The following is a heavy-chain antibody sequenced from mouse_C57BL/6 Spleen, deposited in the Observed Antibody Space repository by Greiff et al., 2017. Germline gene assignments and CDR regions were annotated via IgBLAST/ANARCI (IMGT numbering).Heavy chain of an antibody. Sequence: QVQLQQPGAELVKPGASVKLSCKASGYTFTSYWMQWVKQRPGQGLEWIGEIDPSDSYTNYNQKFKDKATLTVGTSSSTAYMQLSSLTSEESAVYCGARGGTGFAYGGQGPLVTVSA. CDR1: GYTFTSYW. J-gene: IGHJ3*01. D-gene: IGHD3-3*01. V-gene: IGHV1-50*01. CDR3: ARGGTGFAY. CDR2: IDPSDSYT.